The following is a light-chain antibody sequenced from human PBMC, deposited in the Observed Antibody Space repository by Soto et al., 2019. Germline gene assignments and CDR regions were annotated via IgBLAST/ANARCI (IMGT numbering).Light chain of an antibody. CDR3: QQLNSYPL. CDR2: AAS. J-gene: IGKJ4*01. CDR1: QGINSY. Sequence: DIQLTQSPSFLSASVGDRVTITCRASQGINSYLAWYQQKPGKAPKLLIYAASALQSGVPSRFSGSGSGTEFTLTITSLQPEDFATYYCQQLNSYPLFGGGTKVEIK. V-gene: IGKV1-9*01.